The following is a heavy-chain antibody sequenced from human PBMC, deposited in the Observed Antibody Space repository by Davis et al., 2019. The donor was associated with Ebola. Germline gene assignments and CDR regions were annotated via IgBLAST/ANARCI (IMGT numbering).Heavy chain of an antibody. CDR1: GFTFSSYW. J-gene: IGHJ5*02. CDR3: ARELRSWFDP. V-gene: IGHV3-7*03. Sequence: GESLKISCAASGFTFSSYWMSWVRQAPGKGLEWVANIKQDGSEKYYVDSVKGRFTISRDNAKNSLYLQMNSLRAEDTAVYYCARELRSWFDPWGQGTLVTVSS. CDR2: IKQDGSEK. D-gene: IGHD5-12*01.